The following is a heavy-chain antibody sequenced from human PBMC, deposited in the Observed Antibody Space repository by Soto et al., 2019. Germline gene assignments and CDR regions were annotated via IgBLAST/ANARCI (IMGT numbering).Heavy chain of an antibody. CDR1: GYTFTNYD. V-gene: IGHV1-8*01. CDR2: TNPKSGYT. J-gene: IGHJ4*02. D-gene: IGHD4-17*01. Sequence: QVQLVQSGAEVKKPGASVKVSCKTSGYTFTNYDINWVRQATGQGLEWMGWTNPKSGYTGSAQKFQGRVTMTRDSSTSTAYMELHSLTSEDTAVYFCAITAGDLDYWGQGTLITVSS. CDR3: AITAGDLDY.